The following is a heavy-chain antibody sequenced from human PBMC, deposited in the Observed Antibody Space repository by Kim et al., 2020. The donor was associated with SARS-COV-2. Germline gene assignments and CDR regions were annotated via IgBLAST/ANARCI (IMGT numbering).Heavy chain of an antibody. CDR3: ARSSLLDFDY. Sequence: GGTNDAQKFQGRVTMTRDTSISTVYLELTSLGSDDTAVYYCARSSLLDFDYWGQGTLVTVSS. J-gene: IGHJ4*02. CDR2: GGT. V-gene: IGHV1-2*02. D-gene: IGHD3-16*02.